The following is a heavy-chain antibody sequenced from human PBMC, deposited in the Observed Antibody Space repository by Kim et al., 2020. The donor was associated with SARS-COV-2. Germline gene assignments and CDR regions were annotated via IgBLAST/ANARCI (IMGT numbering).Heavy chain of an antibody. V-gene: IGHV4-31*03. CDR1: GDSVSSGGNF. CDR2: IYNGGST. J-gene: IGHJ5*02. Sequence: SETLSLTCTVSGDSVSSGGNFWSWIRQHPGKGLEWVGYIYNGGSTYYNPSLKSRVSISVDTSKNQFFLKLSSVTGAGTAVYYCARGRQQLTWGQGTLVTVSS. D-gene: IGHD6-13*01. CDR3: ARGRQQLT.